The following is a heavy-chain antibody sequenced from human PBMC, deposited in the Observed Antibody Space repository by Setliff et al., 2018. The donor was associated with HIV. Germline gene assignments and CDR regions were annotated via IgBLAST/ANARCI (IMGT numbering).Heavy chain of an antibody. CDR2: IYYSETT. D-gene: IGHD2-2*01. J-gene: IGHJ5*02. CDR3: AGDPGGLYCRSTSCQGGCFDP. Sequence: SETLSLTCTVSGASISSHYWSWIRQSPGKGLEWIGSIYYSETTNNNPSLKSRVTISVDTSKNQLSLKLRSVTAADTAGYYGAGDPGGLYCRSTSCQGGCFDPWGQGTLVTVSS. CDR1: GASISSHY. V-gene: IGHV4-59*11.